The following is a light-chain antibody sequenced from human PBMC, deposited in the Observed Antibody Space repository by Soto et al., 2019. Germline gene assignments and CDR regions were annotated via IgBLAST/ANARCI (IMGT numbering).Light chain of an antibody. CDR3: QQYNDWPRHT. Sequence: VMTQSPSTLSVSPGERATLSCRASQSVGSELAWYQQKPGQPPRLLIYAASTRASGVPVRFRGSGSGTEFSLTITGLQSEDFALYYCQQYNDWPRHTFGQGTKL. J-gene: IGKJ2*01. CDR1: QSVGSE. CDR2: AAS. V-gene: IGKV3D-15*01.